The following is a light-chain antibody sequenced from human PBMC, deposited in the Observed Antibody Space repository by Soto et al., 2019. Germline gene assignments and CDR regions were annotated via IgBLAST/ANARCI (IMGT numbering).Light chain of an antibody. CDR3: SSYTGGNPSYV. J-gene: IGLJ1*01. Sequence: QSALTQSPSASGSPGQSVTISCTGTSSDIGGYNSVSWYQQHPGKAPKLMIYEVTIRPSGVSDRFSGSKSGNTASLTVSGLQAEDEADYYCSSYTGGNPSYVFGTGTKLTVL. CDR1: SSDIGGYNS. CDR2: EVT. V-gene: IGLV2-8*01.